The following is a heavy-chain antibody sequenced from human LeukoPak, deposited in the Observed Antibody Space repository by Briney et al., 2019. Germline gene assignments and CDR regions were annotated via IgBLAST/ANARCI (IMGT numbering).Heavy chain of an antibody. CDR2: IHHDGSNK. V-gene: IGHV3-30*02. CDR3: TFDYYDSSGYSRIDY. J-gene: IGHJ4*02. Sequence: PGGSLRLSCAASGFTFSSYGMHWVRQAPGKGLDWVAFIHHDGSNKYYADSVRGRFTISRDNSKNTLYLRINSLKTEDTAVYYCTFDYYDSSGYSRIDYWGQGTLVTVSS. D-gene: IGHD3-22*01. CDR1: GFTFSSYG.